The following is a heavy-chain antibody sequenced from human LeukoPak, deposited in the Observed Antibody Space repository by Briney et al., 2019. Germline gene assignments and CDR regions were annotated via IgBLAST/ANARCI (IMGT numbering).Heavy chain of an antibody. Sequence: ASVKVSCKASGYTFTGYYMHWVRQAPGQGLEWMGWINPNSGGTNYAQKFQGRVTMTRDTSISTAYMELSSLRSEDTAVYYCASPSITMVRGVISYYYYYYMDVWGKGTTVTVSS. CDR1: GYTFTGYY. J-gene: IGHJ6*03. D-gene: IGHD3-10*01. CDR2: INPNSGGT. CDR3: ASPSITMVRGVISYYYYYYMDV. V-gene: IGHV1-2*02.